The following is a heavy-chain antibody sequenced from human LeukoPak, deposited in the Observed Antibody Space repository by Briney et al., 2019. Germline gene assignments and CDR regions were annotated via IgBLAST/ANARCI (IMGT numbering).Heavy chain of an antibody. D-gene: IGHD1-1*01. Sequence: PSETLSLTCAVSGVSFTGYYWSWIRQPPGKGPEWIGEISHSGRTAYNPSLKSRVAISLDTSKNQFSLKLSFVSAADTAVYYCTRTSPGIPLDCWGQGTLGTVSS. CDR2: ISHSGRT. J-gene: IGHJ4*02. CDR3: TRTSPGIPLDC. V-gene: IGHV4-34*01. CDR1: GVSFTGYY.